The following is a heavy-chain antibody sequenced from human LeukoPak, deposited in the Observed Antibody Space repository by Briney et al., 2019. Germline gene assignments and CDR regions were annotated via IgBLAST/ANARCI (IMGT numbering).Heavy chain of an antibody. CDR2: ISGSGGST. Sequence: GGSLRLSCAASGFTFSSYAMSWVRQAPVKGLEWVSAISGSGGSTYYADSVKGRFTISRDNSKNTLYLQMNSLRAEDTAVYYCGGSHDYYYGMDVWGQGTTVTVSS. D-gene: IGHD3-10*01. CDR1: GFTFSSYA. J-gene: IGHJ6*02. CDR3: GGSHDYYYGMDV. V-gene: IGHV3-23*01.